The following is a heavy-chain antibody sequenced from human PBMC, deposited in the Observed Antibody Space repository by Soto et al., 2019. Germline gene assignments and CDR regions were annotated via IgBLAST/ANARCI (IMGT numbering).Heavy chain of an antibody. CDR3: ERHRSLLWFGESLPGGMDV. V-gene: IGHV4-39*01. J-gene: IGHJ6*02. CDR2: IYYSGST. D-gene: IGHD3-10*01. CDR1: GCSISSSSYH. Sequence: PSETLSLTCTVSGCSISSSSYHWGWIRQPPGKGLEWIGSIYYSGSTYYNPSLKSRVTISVDTSKNQFSLKLSSVTAADTAVYYCERHRSLLWFGESLPGGMDVWGQGTTVTVSS.